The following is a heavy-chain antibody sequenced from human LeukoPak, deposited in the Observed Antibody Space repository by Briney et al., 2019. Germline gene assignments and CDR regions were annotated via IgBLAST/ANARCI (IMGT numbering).Heavy chain of an antibody. D-gene: IGHD6-13*01. J-gene: IGHJ5*02. CDR3: ARDPTRIAAAQNWFDP. CDR2: ISSSSSYI. CDR1: GFTFSSYC. Sequence: GGSLRLSCAASGFTFSSYCMNWVRQAPGKGLEWVSSISSSSSYIYYADSVKGRFTISRDNAKNSLYLQMNSLRAEDTAVYYCARDPTRIAAAQNWFDPWGQGTLVTVSS. V-gene: IGHV3-21*01.